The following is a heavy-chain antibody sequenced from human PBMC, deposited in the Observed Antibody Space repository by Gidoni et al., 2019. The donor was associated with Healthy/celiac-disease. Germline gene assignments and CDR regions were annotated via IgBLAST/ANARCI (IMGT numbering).Heavy chain of an antibody. V-gene: IGHV3-48*03. CDR1: ASTFSSSE. CDR3: AREKSSLMVYAIPGAFDI. Sequence: EVHLVESVGGLVQPGGSLSLSCAASASTFSSSEMNWVPQAPGKGLEWVSYISSSGSTIYYADSVKGRFTISRDNAKNSLYLQMNSLRAEDTAVYYCAREKSSLMVYAIPGAFDIWGQGTMVTVSS. J-gene: IGHJ3*02. CDR2: ISSSGSTI. D-gene: IGHD2-8*01.